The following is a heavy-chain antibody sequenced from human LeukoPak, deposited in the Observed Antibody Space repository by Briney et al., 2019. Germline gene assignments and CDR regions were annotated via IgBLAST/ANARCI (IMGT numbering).Heavy chain of an antibody. CDR2: IYDSGST. J-gene: IGHJ4*02. V-gene: IGHV4-59*01. Sequence: SETLSLTCTVSGVSICSYFGSWSRQPPGQGLGGIGVIYDSGSTNYNSSLQRRVALSLYPSKHQISLQPSSLTAGVTGVYYCVRGGTIVGVDYWGLGTLATDPS. CDR3: VRGGTIVGVDY. D-gene: IGHD1-26*01. CDR1: GVSICSYF.